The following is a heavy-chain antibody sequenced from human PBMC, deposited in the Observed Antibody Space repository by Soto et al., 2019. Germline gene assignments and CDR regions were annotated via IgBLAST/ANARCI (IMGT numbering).Heavy chain of an antibody. V-gene: IGHV1-69*13. CDR2: IIPIFGTA. J-gene: IGHJ6*02. D-gene: IGHD2-15*01. Sequence: SVKVSCKASGGTFSSYAISWVRQAPGQGLEWMGGIIPIFGTANYAQKFQGRVTITADEPTSTAYMELSSLRSEDTAVYYCARAYCSGGSCYSGFSYYYGMDVWGQGTTVTVSS. CDR3: ARAYCSGGSCYSGFSYYYGMDV. CDR1: GGTFSSYA.